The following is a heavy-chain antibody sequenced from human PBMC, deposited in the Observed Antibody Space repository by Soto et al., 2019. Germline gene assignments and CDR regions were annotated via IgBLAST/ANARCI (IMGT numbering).Heavy chain of an antibody. CDR3: AAYADGPYRPPYDY. V-gene: IGHV3-23*01. Sequence: GGSLRLSCAASGSTFTSSVMAWVRRPPGRGLEWISSLGLIPRHTFYADSVKGRFAISRDNSRTTLYLQMTGLTFDDTAVYYCAAYADGPYRPPYDYWGQGTQVTVSS. CDR1: GSTFTSSV. J-gene: IGHJ4*02. CDR2: LGLIPRHT. D-gene: IGHD3-16*02.